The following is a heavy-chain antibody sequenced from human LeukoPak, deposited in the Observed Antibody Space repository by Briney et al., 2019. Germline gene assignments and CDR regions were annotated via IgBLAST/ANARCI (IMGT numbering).Heavy chain of an antibody. CDR3: ARGNGDYRLGSVSADY. D-gene: IGHD4-17*01. CDR2: ISGSVGSA. CDR1: GFTFSSYA. J-gene: IGHJ4*02. V-gene: IGHV3-23*01. Sequence: PGGSLRLSCAASGFTFSSYAMSWVRQAPGKGQEWVSAISGSVGSAYYADSVKGRFTISRDISKNTLYLYLQMNSLRAEDTAVYYCARGNGDYRLGSVSADYWGQGTLVTVSS.